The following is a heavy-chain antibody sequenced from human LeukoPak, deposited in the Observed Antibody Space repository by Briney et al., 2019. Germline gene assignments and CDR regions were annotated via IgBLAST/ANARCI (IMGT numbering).Heavy chain of an antibody. CDR2: IKQDGSEK. Sequence: GGSLRLSCAASGFTFSSYRMTWVRQAPGKGLEWVANIKQDGSEKYYVDSVKGRFTISRDNAKNSLYLQLNSLRAEDTAVYYCARDGASDILTGYFDYWGQGALVTVSS. CDR3: ARDGASDILTGYFDY. J-gene: IGHJ4*02. CDR1: GFTFSSYR. D-gene: IGHD3-9*01. V-gene: IGHV3-7*01.